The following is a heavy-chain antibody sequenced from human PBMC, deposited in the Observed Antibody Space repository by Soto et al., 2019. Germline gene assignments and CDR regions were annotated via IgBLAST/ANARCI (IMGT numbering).Heavy chain of an antibody. Sequence: GESLRLSCAASGFTFSSYSMNWVRQAPGKGLEWVSSISSSSSYIYYTDSVKGRFTISRDNAKNSLYLQMNSLRAEDTAVYYCARDPMVRGVIINFYFDYWGQGTLVTVSS. CDR2: ISSSSSYI. CDR1: GFTFSSYS. CDR3: ARDPMVRGVIINFYFDY. D-gene: IGHD3-10*01. V-gene: IGHV3-21*01. J-gene: IGHJ4*02.